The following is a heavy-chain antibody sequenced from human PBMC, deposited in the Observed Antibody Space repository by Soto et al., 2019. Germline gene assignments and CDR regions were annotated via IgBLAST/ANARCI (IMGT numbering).Heavy chain of an antibody. J-gene: IGHJ6*02. V-gene: IGHV1-18*01. CDR3: SRFIMVGGWFDPNYYHGMDV. CDR1: GYTFSNYG. CDR2: ISGYNGNT. D-gene: IGHD6-19*01. Sequence: QVQLVQSGAEVKKPGASVTVSCKTSGYTFSNYGINWVRQAPGQGLEWMGWISGYNGNTNYAQTVQCRVTMTTDTSTGTVYMELRSLKSHDTAIYYCSRFIMVGGWFDPNYYHGMDVWGQGTTVTVSS.